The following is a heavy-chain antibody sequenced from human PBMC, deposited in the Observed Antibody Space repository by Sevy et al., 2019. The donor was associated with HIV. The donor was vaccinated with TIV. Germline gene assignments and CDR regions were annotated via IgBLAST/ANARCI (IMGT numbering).Heavy chain of an antibody. CDR2: ISWNSRNI. V-gene: IGHV3-9*01. Sequence: GGSLRLSCAASGFPFNDHAMHWVRQVPGKGLEWVSGISWNSRNIGNADSVKGRFTISRDNARNFVYLEMNSLGPEDTDFYYCAKDINRGCDGVNCYSYYYYFYGLDVWGQGTTVTVSS. D-gene: IGHD2-21*01. CDR3: AKDINRGCDGVNCYSYYYYFYGLDV. J-gene: IGHJ6*02. CDR1: GFPFNDHA.